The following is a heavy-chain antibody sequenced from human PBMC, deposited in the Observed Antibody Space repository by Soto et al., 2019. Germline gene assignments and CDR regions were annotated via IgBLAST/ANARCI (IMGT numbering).Heavy chain of an antibody. CDR1: GFTFSSYA. J-gene: IGHJ4*02. CDR2: ISSDGSNK. Sequence: QVQLVESGGGVVQPGRSLRLSCAASGFTFSSYAMHWVRQAPGKGLEWVALISSDGSNKYYADSVKGRFTISRDNSKNTLYVQMNSLRAEDTAVYYCARELGSDYYPIDYWGQGTLVTFSS. CDR3: ARELGSDYYPIDY. D-gene: IGHD3-22*01. V-gene: IGHV3-30-3*01.